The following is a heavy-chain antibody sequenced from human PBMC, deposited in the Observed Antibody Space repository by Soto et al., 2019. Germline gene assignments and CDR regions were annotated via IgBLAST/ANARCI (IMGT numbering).Heavy chain of an antibody. J-gene: IGHJ4*02. CDR2: IHYSGST. D-gene: IGHD5-18*01. CDR1: GASINSGGYF. V-gene: IGHV4-31*03. Sequence: VQLQESGPGLVKPSQTLSLACSVSGASINSGGYFWSWIRQLPGKGLEWIGYIHYSGSTYYNPSLKSRVVMSMDTSKNDFSRKLSSVTAADTAVFYCARGFVETAMAFDYWGQGALVTVSS. CDR3: ARGFVETAMAFDY.